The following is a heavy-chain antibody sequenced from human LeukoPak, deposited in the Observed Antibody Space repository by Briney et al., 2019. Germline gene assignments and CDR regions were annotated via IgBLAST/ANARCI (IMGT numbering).Heavy chain of an antibody. CDR3: ARERAGTGLDY. D-gene: IGHD1-7*01. Sequence: ASVKVSCKASGYTFTSYGISWVRQAPGQGLEWMGWISAYNGNTNYAQKFQGRVTMTRDTSISTAYMELSRLRSDDTAVYYCARERAGTGLDYWGQGTLVTVSS. CDR1: GYTFTSYG. CDR2: ISAYNGNT. V-gene: IGHV1-18*01. J-gene: IGHJ4*02.